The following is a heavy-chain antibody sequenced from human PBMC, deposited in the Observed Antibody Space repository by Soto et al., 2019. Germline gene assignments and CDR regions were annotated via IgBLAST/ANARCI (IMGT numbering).Heavy chain of an antibody. CDR2: ISWNSGSI. CDR3: AKGLEWLPSGYYGMDV. CDR1: GFTFDDYA. V-gene: IGHV3-9*01. J-gene: IGHJ6*02. Sequence: GGSLRLSCAASGFTFDDYAMHWVRQAPGKGLEWVSGISWNSGSIGYADSVKGRFTISRDNAKNSLYLQMNSLRAEDTALYYCAKGLEWLPSGYYGMDVWGQGTTVTVSS. D-gene: IGHD3-3*01.